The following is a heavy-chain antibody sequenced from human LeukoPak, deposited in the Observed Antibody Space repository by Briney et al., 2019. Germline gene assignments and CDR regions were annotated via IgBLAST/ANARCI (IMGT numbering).Heavy chain of an antibody. Sequence: GGSLRLSCAASGFTFSSYSMNWVRQAPRKGLEWVSSISSSSSYIYYADSVKGRFTISRDNAKNSLYLQMNSLRAEDTAVYYCVATDRGFIQHWGQGTLVTVSS. D-gene: IGHD1-14*01. CDR3: VATDRGFIQH. CDR1: GFTFSSYS. J-gene: IGHJ1*01. CDR2: ISSSSSYI. V-gene: IGHV3-21*01.